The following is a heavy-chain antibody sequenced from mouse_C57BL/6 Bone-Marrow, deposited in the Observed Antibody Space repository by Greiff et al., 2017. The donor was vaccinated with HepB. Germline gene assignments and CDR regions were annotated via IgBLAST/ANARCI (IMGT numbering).Heavy chain of an antibody. Sequence: VHLQQSGAELVRPGASVKLSCTASGFNIKDDYMHWVKQRPEQGLEWIGWIDPENGDTEYASKFQGKATITADTSSNTAYLQLSSLTSEDTAVYHCTFYGSSARAWFAYWGQGTLVTVSA. D-gene: IGHD1-1*01. CDR3: TFYGSSARAWFAY. CDR2: IDPENGDT. CDR1: GFNIKDDY. J-gene: IGHJ3*01. V-gene: IGHV14-4*01.